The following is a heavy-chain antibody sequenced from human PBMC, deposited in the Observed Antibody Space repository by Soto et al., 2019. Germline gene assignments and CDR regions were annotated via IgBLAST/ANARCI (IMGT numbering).Heavy chain of an antibody. J-gene: IGHJ3*02. D-gene: IGHD5-18*01. Sequence: ASVKVSCKASGDTFSFYTINWVRQAPGLGLEWMGRVNPILSMSNYAQKFQGRVTMTADKSTSTAYMELRSLRAEDTAVYYCARDRSLVVQLWSRDAFDILGQGTMVTGSS. CDR3: ARDRSLVVQLWSRDAFDI. V-gene: IGHV1-69*04. CDR2: VNPILSMS. CDR1: GDTFSFYT.